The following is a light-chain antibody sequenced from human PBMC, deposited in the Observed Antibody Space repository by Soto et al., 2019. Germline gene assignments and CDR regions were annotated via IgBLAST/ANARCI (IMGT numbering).Light chain of an antibody. CDR1: QSISSW. Sequence: DIQMTQSPSPLSASVGDRVTITCRASQSISSWLAWYQQKPGTAPKVLIYHASNLQSGVPSRLSGSGSGTEFTLTISSLQPDDLATYYCQQYNSYSFGQGTKVDIK. CDR3: QQYNSYS. CDR2: HAS. V-gene: IGKV1-5*01. J-gene: IGKJ1*01.